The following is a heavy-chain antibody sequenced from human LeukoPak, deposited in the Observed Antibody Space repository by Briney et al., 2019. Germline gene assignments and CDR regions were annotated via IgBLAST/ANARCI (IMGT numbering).Heavy chain of an antibody. D-gene: IGHD3-3*01. V-gene: IGHV4-59*11. CDR3: ARGFLFYDFWSGPGWFDP. CDR2: IYYSGST. Sequence: SETLSLTCTVSGGSISSHYWSWIRQPPGKGLEWIGYIYYSGSTNYNPSLKSRVTISVDTSKNQFSLKLSSVTAADTAVYYCARGFLFYDFWSGPGWFDPWGQGTLVTVSS. CDR1: GGSISSHY. J-gene: IGHJ5*02.